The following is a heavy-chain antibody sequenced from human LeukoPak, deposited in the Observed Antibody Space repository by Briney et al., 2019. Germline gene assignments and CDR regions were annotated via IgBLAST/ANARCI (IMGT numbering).Heavy chain of an antibody. CDR1: GFTVSSNY. D-gene: IGHD2-2*01. CDR2: IYSGGST. V-gene: IGHV3-66*04. Sequence: GGSLRLSCAASGFTVSSNYMSWVRQAPGKGLEWVSVIYSGGSTYYADSVKGRFTISRDNSKNTLYLQMNSLRAEDTAVYYCARQELSIMPDISAFQHWGQGTLVTVSS. J-gene: IGHJ1*01. CDR3: ARQELSIMPDISAFQH.